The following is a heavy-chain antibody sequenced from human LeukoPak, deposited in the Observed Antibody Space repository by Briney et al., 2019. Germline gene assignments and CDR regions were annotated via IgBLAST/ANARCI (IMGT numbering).Heavy chain of an antibody. J-gene: IGHJ4*02. Sequence: GGSLRLSCAASGFTFSDSNMNWVRQAPGKGLKWFSYISSSSDSIYYADSVKGRFTISRDNAKNSLYLQMNSLRAEDTAVYFCARDDYYDTSGYSQDDWGQGTLVIVSS. CDR1: GFTFSDSN. CDR2: ISSSSDSI. D-gene: IGHD3-22*01. CDR3: ARDDYYDTSGYSQDD. V-gene: IGHV3-48*01.